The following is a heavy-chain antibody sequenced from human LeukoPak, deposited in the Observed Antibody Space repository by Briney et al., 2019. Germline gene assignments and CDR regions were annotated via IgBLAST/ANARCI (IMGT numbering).Heavy chain of an antibody. Sequence: QPGGSLRLSCAASGFTFSSYGMHWVRQAPGKGLEWVAFIRYDGSNKYYADSVKGRFTISRDNSKNTLYLQMNSLRAEDTAVYYCAKDGGSGGSPLTAGYGMDVWGQGTTVTVSS. J-gene: IGHJ6*02. D-gene: IGHD2-15*01. CDR1: GFTFSSYG. CDR2: IRYDGSNK. CDR3: AKDGGSGGSPLTAGYGMDV. V-gene: IGHV3-30*02.